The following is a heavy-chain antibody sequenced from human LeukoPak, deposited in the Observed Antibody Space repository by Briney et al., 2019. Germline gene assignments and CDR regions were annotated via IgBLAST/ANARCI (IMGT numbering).Heavy chain of an antibody. V-gene: IGHV3-23*01. CDR1: GFTVSNDY. D-gene: IGHD2-15*01. CDR2: ISGSGKST. J-gene: IGHJ5*02. CDR3: ATGVAPFS. Sequence: GGSLRLSCAASGFTVSNDYMSWVRQAPGKGLEWVSSISGSGKSTYYIDSVKGRFTISRDTSKNTLYLQMNSLRGEDTAVYYCATGVAPFSWGQGTLVTVSS.